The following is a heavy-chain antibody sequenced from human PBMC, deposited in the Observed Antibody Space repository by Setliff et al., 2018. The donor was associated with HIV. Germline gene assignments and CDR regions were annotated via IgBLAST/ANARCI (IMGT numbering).Heavy chain of an antibody. J-gene: IGHJ3*02. CDR1: GGSISSNY. CDR2: IYYSGST. Sequence: SETLSLTCTVSGGSISSNYWSWMRQPPGKGLEWIGHIYYSGSTNYNPSLKSRVTISLDTSRNQFSLNLSSVTAADTAVYYCARFPLLHKNAFDIWGQGTMVTVSS. D-gene: IGHD2-15*01. V-gene: IGHV4-59*01. CDR3: ARFPLLHKNAFDI.